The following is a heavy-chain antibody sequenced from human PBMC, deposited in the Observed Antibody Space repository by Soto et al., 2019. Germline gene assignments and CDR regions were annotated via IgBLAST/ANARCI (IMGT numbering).Heavy chain of an antibody. Sequence: GGSLRLSCAASGFTFSDYYMSWIRQAPGKGLEWVSYISSSGSTIYYADSVKGRFTISRDNAKNSLYLQMNSLRAEDTAVYYCARTPDYGDYLEPAFDYWGQGTLVTVSS. D-gene: IGHD4-17*01. CDR1: GFTFSDYY. V-gene: IGHV3-11*01. CDR3: ARTPDYGDYLEPAFDY. J-gene: IGHJ4*02. CDR2: ISSSGSTI.